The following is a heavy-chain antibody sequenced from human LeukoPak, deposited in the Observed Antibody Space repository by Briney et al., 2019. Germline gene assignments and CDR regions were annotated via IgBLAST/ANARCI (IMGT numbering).Heavy chain of an antibody. CDR2: IIPHSGDT. V-gene: IGHV1-2*02. CDR1: GYTPTVYY. D-gene: IGHD1-26*01. Sequence: ASVKVSCKASGYTPTVYYIHWVRQSPRQGLEWMGCIIPHSGDTYYADKFQGRVTMTRDASISAAYMELSSLRSDDTAVYYCARDSVGADDSFDIWGQGTKLTVTS. J-gene: IGHJ3*02. CDR3: ARDSVGADDSFDI.